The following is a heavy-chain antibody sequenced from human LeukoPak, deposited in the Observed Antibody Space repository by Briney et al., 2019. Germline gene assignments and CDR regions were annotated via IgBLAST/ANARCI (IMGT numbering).Heavy chain of an antibody. J-gene: IGHJ5*02. CDR1: GYTFTGYY. CDR2: INPNSGVT. Sequence: ASVKVSCKASGYTFTGYYLHWMRQAPGQGLEWMGWINPNSGVTNYAQKFQGRVTMTGDTSIYTASMELRSLRSDDTAVYYCTRVRPYFGCERFYSWGQGTLVTVSS. V-gene: IGHV1-2*02. D-gene: IGHD2-21*01. CDR3: TRVRPYFGCERFYS.